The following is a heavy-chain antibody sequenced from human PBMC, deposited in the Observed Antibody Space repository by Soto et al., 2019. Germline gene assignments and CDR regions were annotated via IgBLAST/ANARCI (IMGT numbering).Heavy chain of an antibody. CDR1: GGSFSGYY. V-gene: IGHV4-34*01. J-gene: IGHJ6*02. D-gene: IGHD6-13*01. CDR2: INHSGST. Sequence: QVQLQQWGAGLLKPSETLSLTCAVYGGSFSGYYWSWIRQPPGKGLEWIGEINHSGSTNYNPSLKSRVTISVDTSKNQFSLKLSSVTAADTAVYYCARRIAAAGIYYGMDVWGQGTTVTVSS. CDR3: ARRIAAAGIYYGMDV.